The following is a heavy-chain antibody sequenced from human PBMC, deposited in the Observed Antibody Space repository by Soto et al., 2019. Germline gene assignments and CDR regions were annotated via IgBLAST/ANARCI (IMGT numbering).Heavy chain of an antibody. Sequence: LRLSCAASGITFNTAWLTWVRQAPGKGLEWVGRIKGKPDGGATDYAAPVEGRFTISRDDSQNTVFLQMNSLKTDDTAVYYCTAGSPFNYWGPGTLVTVSS. J-gene: IGHJ4*02. CDR1: GITFNTAW. CDR3: TAGSPFNY. V-gene: IGHV3-15*01. CDR2: IKGKPDGGAT.